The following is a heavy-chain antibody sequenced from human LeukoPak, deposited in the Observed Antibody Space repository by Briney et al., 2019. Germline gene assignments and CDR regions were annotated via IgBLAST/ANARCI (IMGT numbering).Heavy chain of an antibody. CDR3: ATRITMVRGVIITSDY. V-gene: IGHV4-39*01. D-gene: IGHD3-10*01. CDR1: GGSISSSSYY. Sequence: SETLSLTCTVSGGSISSSSYYWGWIRQPPGKGLEWIGSIYYSGSTYYNPSLKSRVTISVDTSKNQFSLKLSSVTAADTAVYYCATRITMVRGVIITSDYWGQGTLVTVSS. J-gene: IGHJ4*02. CDR2: IYYSGST.